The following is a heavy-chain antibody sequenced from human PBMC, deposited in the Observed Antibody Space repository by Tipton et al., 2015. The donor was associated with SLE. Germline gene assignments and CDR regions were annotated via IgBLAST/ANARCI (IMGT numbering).Heavy chain of an antibody. CDR2: LFSDGRT. CDR1: GGFFVSSNY. J-gene: IGHJ4*02. D-gene: IGHD5-12*01. V-gene: IGHV3-53*01. Sequence: GSLRLSCAVSGGFFVSSNYMSWVRQAPGKGLEWISVLFSDGRTFYADSVKGRFTISRDNSKNTLILQMDSLRAEDTAVYYCAKVQWLRLPHYFDYWGQGNRVSVSS. CDR3: AKVQWLRLPHYFDY.